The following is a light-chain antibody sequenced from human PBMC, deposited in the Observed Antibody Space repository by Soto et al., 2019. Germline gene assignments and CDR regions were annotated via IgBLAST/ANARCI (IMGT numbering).Light chain of an antibody. CDR2: EVS. V-gene: IGLV2-8*01. Sequence: QSALTQPPSASGSPGQSGTISCTGTSSDVGGYNYVSWYQQHPGKAPKLMIYEVSKRPSGVPDRFSGSKSGNTASPTVSGLQGEDEADYYCSSYAGSNNLVFGGGTKVTVL. J-gene: IGLJ3*02. CDR3: SSYAGSNNLV. CDR1: SSDVGGYNY.